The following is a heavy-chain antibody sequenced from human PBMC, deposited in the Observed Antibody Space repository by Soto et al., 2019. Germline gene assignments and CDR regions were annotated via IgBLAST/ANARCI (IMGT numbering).Heavy chain of an antibody. V-gene: IGHV4-4*02. Sequence: SETLSLTCAVSSGSISSSNWWSWVRPPPGKGLEWIGEIYHSGSTNYNPSLKSRVTISVDKSKNQFSLKLSSVTAADTAVYYCARESPTMVRGVTYYYYYYMDVWGKGTTVTVSS. CDR1: SGSISSSNW. CDR3: ARESPTMVRGVTYYYYYYMDV. D-gene: IGHD3-10*01. CDR2: IYHSGST. J-gene: IGHJ6*03.